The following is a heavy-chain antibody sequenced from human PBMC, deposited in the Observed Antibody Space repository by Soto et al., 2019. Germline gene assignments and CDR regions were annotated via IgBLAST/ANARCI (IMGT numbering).Heavy chain of an antibody. CDR2: IYYSGST. D-gene: IGHD2-15*01. Sequence: QVQLQESGPGLVKPSQTLSLTCTVSGGSISSGGYYWSWIRQHPGKGLEWIGYIYYSGSTYYNPSLKSRVTISVETSKNQFSLKLSSVTAADTVVYYCARTLVVVVAATPGWFDPWGQGTLVTVSS. CDR3: ARTLVVVVAATPGWFDP. CDR1: GGSISSGGYY. J-gene: IGHJ5*02. V-gene: IGHV4-31*03.